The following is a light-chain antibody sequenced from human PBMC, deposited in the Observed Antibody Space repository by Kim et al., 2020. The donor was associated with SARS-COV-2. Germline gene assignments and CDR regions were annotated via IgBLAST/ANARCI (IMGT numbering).Light chain of an antibody. CDR1: KLGDKY. Sequence: PGQTASIPCSGDKLGDKYARWYQQKPGQSPVLVIYQDSKRPSGIPERISGSNSGNTATLTISGTQAMDEADYYCQAWDSSKVVFGGGTQLTVL. J-gene: IGLJ2*01. CDR3: QAWDSSKVV. V-gene: IGLV3-1*01. CDR2: QDS.